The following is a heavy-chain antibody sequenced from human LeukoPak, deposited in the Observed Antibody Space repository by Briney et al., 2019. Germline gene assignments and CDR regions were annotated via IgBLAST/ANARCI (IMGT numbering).Heavy chain of an antibody. D-gene: IGHD2-2*01. CDR1: GGTFSSYA. J-gene: IGHJ5*02. CDR3: ARALIVVVPAATHNWFDP. Sequence: ASVKVSCKASGGTFSSYAISWVRQAPGQGLEWMGGIIPIFGTANYAQKSQGRVTITADESTSTAYMELSSLRSEDTAVYYCARALIVVVPAATHNWFDPWGQGTLVTVSS. V-gene: IGHV1-69*13. CDR2: IIPIFGTA.